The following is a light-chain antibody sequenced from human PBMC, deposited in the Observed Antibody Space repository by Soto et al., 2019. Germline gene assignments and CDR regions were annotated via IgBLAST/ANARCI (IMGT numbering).Light chain of an antibody. CDR2: DGF. Sequence: DIQMTQSPSTLSASVGDRVTITCRASQSISTWLAWYQVKPGKVPKLLIYDGFSLKSGVPSRFSGSGSGTEFTLTISSLQPEDFATYFCQQYNSMSLTFGGGTKVEL. CDR3: QQYNSMSLT. V-gene: IGKV1-5*01. CDR1: QSISTW. J-gene: IGKJ4*01.